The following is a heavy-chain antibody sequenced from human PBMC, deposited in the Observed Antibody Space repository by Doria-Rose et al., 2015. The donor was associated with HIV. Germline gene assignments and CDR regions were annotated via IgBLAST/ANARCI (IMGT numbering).Heavy chain of an antibody. D-gene: IGHD6-13*01. CDR3: ARIRSSRWYHKYYFDF. Sequence: PGPVLVKPTETLTLTCTVSGVSLSSPGMGVSWIRQPPGKALEWLAKIFSDDERSYKTSLKSRLTISRGTSKSQVVLTMTDMDPVDTATYYCARIRSSRWYHKYYFDFWGQGTLVIVSA. CDR1: GVSLSSPGMG. V-gene: IGHV2-26*01. J-gene: IGHJ4*02. CDR2: IFSDDER.